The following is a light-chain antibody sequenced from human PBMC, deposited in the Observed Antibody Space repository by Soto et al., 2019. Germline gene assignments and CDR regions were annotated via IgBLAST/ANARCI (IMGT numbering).Light chain of an antibody. Sequence: GDRATITCQASQSISSYLNWYQQKPGKAPKLLIYAASSLQSGVPSRFSGSGSGTEFTLTISSLQSEDLAVYFCQQYHNWPPTFGQGTNVDIK. CDR2: AAS. J-gene: IGKJ1*01. V-gene: IGKV1-39*02. CDR3: QQYHNWPPT. CDR1: QSISSY.